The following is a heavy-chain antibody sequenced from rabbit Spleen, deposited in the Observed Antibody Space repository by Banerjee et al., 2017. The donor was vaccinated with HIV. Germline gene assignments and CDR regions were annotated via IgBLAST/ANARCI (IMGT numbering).Heavy chain of an antibody. Sequence: QEQLVESGGGLVKPGTSLTITCKASGLDFSINFWICWVRQAPGKGLEWIACIDVTKRGGSYYSTWAKGRFTISRTSSTTVTLQMTSLTAADTATYFCARDAAGREDFNLWGPGTLVTVS. CDR3: ARDAAGREDFNL. D-gene: IGHD4-2*01. CDR1: GLDFSINFW. J-gene: IGHJ4*01. CDR2: IDVTKRGGS. V-gene: IGHV1S45*01.